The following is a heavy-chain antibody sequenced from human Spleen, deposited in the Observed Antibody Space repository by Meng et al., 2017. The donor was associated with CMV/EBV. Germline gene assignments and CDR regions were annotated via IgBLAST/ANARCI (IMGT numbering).Heavy chain of an antibody. CDR1: GFTFNDYA. D-gene: IGHD3-3*01. Sequence: GGSLRLSCAASGFTFNDYAMHWVRQAPGKGLEWLTFNRHDGSNKYYAESVKGRFTISRDNSKSTLYLHMNRLRLEDTALYYCAKGERQFCSSFNCNYQYYGMDVWGQGTTVTVSS. V-gene: IGHV3-30*02. CDR3: AKGERQFCSSFNCNYQYYGMDV. J-gene: IGHJ6*02. CDR2: NRHDGSNK.